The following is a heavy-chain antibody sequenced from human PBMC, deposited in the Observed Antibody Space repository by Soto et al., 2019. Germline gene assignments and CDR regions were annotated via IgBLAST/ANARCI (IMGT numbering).Heavy chain of an antibody. CDR2: IYYSGST. J-gene: IGHJ4*02. CDR1: GGSISSSSYY. CDR3: ARHVRNYDILTGYDY. D-gene: IGHD3-9*01. V-gene: IGHV4-39*01. Sequence: SETLSLTCTVSGGSISSSSYYWGWIRQPPGKGLEWIGSIYYSGSTYYNPSLKSRVTISVDTSKNQFSLKLSSVTAADTAVYYCARHVRNYDILTGYDYWGQGTLVTVSS.